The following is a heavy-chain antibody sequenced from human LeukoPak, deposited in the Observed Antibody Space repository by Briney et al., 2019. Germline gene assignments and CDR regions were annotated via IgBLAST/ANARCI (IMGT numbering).Heavy chain of an antibody. CDR1: GDSVFSNSAA. Sequence: SQTLSLTCAISGDSVFSNSAAWNWIRQSPSRGLEWLGRTYYRSKWYNDYAVSVKSRITINPDTSKNQFSLQLNSVTPEDTAVYYCARDLGGVDDSSGYPAVYYMDVWGKGTTVTVSS. V-gene: IGHV6-1*01. CDR2: TYYRSKWYN. D-gene: IGHD3-22*01. CDR3: ARDLGGVDDSSGYPAVYYMDV. J-gene: IGHJ6*03.